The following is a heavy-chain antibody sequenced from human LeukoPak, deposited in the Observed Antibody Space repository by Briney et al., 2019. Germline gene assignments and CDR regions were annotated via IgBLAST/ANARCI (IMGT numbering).Heavy chain of an antibody. CDR3: ARVGYSSSWYVVDYFDY. V-gene: IGHV3-30*02. Sequence: PGGSLRLSCAASGFTFSSYGMHWVRQAPGKGLEWVAFIRYDGSNKYYADSVKGRFTISRDNAKNSLYLQMNSLRAEDTAVYYCARVGYSSSWYVVDYFDYWGQGTLVTVSS. CDR1: GFTFSSYG. D-gene: IGHD6-13*01. J-gene: IGHJ4*02. CDR2: IRYDGSNK.